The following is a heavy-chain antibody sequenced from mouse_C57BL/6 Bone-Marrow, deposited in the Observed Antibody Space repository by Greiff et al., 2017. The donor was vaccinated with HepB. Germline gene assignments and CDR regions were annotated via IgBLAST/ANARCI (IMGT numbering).Heavy chain of an antibody. CDR1: GYTFTSYW. Sequence: QVQLQQPGAELVRPGSSVKLSCKASGYTFTSYWMDWVKQRPGQGLEWIGNIYPSDSETHYNQKFKDKATLTVDKSSSTAYMQLSSLTSEDSAVYYCARGLSFDDWGQGTTLTVSS. J-gene: IGHJ2*01. CDR3: ARGLSFDD. D-gene: IGHD3-1*01. V-gene: IGHV1-61*01. CDR2: IYPSDSET.